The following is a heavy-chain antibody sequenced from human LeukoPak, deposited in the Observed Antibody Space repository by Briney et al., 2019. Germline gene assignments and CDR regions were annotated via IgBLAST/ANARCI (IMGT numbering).Heavy chain of an antibody. D-gene: IGHD2-2*01. V-gene: IGHV5-10-1*01. J-gene: IGHJ5*02. CDR3: ARLTVVVPAASYWFDP. CDR1: GYSFTSYW. Sequence: GESLKISCKGSGYSFTSYWISWVRQMPGKGLEWMGRIDPSDSYTNYSPSFQGHVTISADKSISTAYLQWSSLKATDTAMYYCARLTVVVPAASYWFDPWGQGTLVTVSS. CDR2: IDPSDSYT.